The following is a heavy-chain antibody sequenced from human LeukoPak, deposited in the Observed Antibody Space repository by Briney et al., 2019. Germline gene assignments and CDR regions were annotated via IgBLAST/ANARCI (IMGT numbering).Heavy chain of an antibody. J-gene: IGHJ4*02. V-gene: IGHV4-59*01. CDR2: IYYSWNT. Sequence: PSETLSLTCTVSGGSISTYSWSWIRQPPGKGLEWIGYIYYSWNTNYNPSLKSRVTISVDTSKNQFSLKLSSVTAADTAVYYCARVRLVGYDILTGYYSFDYWGQGTLVTVSS. D-gene: IGHD3-9*01. CDR3: ARVRLVGYDILTGYYSFDY. CDR1: GGSISTYS.